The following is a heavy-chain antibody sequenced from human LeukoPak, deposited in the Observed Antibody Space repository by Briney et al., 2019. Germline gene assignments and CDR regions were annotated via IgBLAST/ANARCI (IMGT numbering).Heavy chain of an antibody. V-gene: IGHV4-34*01. CDR3: ARGGSSSWPNYYYYYYMDV. Sequence: PSETLSLTCAVYGGSFSGYYWSWIRQPPGKGLEWIGEINHSGSTNYNPSLKSRVTISVDTSKNQFSLKLSSVTAADTAVYYCARGGSSSWPNYYYYYYMDVWGKGTTVTVSS. CDR1: GGSFSGYY. D-gene: IGHD6-13*01. CDR2: INHSGST. J-gene: IGHJ6*03.